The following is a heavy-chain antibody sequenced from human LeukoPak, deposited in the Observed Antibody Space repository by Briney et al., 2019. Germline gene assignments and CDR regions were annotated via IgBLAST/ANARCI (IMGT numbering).Heavy chain of an antibody. CDR2: INPNSGGT. J-gene: IGHJ6*02. Sequence: VASVKVSCKASGYTFTGYYMHWARQAPGQGLEWMGWINPNSGGTNYAQKFQGWVTMTRDTSISTAYMELSRLRSDDTAVYYCARDYVDIVATTLPYYYYYYGMDVWGQGTTVTVSS. CDR3: ARDYVDIVATTLPYYYYYYGMDV. CDR1: GYTFTGYY. D-gene: IGHD5-12*01. V-gene: IGHV1-2*04.